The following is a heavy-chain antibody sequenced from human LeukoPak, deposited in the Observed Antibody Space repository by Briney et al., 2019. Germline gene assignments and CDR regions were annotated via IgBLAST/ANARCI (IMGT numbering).Heavy chain of an antibody. CDR1: GYTFTSYG. D-gene: IGHD3-22*01. Sequence: WASVKVSCKASGYTFTSYGISWVRQAPGQGLEWMGWISAYNGNTNYAQKLQGRVAMTTDTSTSTAYMELRSLRSDDTAVYYCARTYYYYDSSGWFFAYWGQGTLVTVSS. V-gene: IGHV1-18*01. CDR2: ISAYNGNT. J-gene: IGHJ4*02. CDR3: ARTYYYYDSSGWFFAY.